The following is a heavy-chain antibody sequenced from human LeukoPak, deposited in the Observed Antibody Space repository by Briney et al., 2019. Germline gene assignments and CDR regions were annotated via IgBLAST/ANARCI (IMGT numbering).Heavy chain of an antibody. D-gene: IGHD3-22*01. J-gene: IGHJ4*02. CDR3: TRVGNSGGYYNPLDY. V-gene: IGHV3-72*01. CDR2: TRNKANGYTT. Sequence: GGSLRLSCAASGFTFSDHYMDWVRQAPGKGLEWVGRTRNKANGYTTEYAASVKDRFTMSRDDSKNSVYLQMNSLKTEDTAVYYCTRVGNSGGYYNPLDYWGQGTLVTVSS. CDR1: GFTFSDHY.